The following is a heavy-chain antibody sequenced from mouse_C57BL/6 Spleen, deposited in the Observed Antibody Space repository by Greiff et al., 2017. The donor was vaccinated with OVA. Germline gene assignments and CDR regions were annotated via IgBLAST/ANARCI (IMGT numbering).Heavy chain of an antibody. V-gene: IGHV1-22*01. CDR2: INPNNGGT. CDR1: GYTFTDYN. D-gene: IGHD1-2*01. J-gene: IGHJ2*01. Sequence: VQLQQSGPELVKPGASVKMSCKASGYTFTDYNMHWVKQSHGKSLEWIGYINPNNGGTSYNQKFKGKATLTVNKSSSTAYMELRSLTSEDSAVYYCARGGRRNYFDYWGQGTTLSVSS. CDR3: ARGGRRNYFDY.